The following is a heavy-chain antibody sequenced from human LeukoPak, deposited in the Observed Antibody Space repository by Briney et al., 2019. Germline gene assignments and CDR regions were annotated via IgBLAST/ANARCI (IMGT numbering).Heavy chain of an antibody. D-gene: IGHD1-14*01. CDR2: IIPIFGSA. J-gene: IGHJ4*02. CDR1: GVTFDSSD. V-gene: IGHV1-69*06. CDR3: ARGSGLTGSYFDY. Sequence: SVKVSCKASGVTFDSSDISWVRQAPGQGLEWMGGIIPIFGSAIYAQKFQGRVTITADTSTSTAYMELTSLRSEDTAMYYCARGSGLTGSYFDYWGQGTLVTVSS.